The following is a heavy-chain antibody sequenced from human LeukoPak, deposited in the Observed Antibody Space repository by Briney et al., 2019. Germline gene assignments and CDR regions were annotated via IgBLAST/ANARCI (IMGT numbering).Heavy chain of an antibody. Sequence: GRSLRLSCAASGFTFSSYGMYWVRQAPGKGLEWVAVIWYDGSKTYYADSVKGRFTISRDNSKNTMYLQMNSLRAEDTAVFFCARSGGSGWYPADYWGQGTLVTVSS. J-gene: IGHJ4*02. CDR3: ARSGGSGWYPADY. V-gene: IGHV3-33*07. CDR2: IWYDGSKT. D-gene: IGHD6-19*01. CDR1: GFTFSSYG.